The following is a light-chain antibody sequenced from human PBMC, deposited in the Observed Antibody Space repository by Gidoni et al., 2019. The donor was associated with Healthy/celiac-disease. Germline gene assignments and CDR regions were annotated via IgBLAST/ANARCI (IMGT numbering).Light chain of an antibody. Sequence: ELVLTQSPATLSLSPGERATLSCRASQCVSSYLAWYQQKPGQAPRLLIYDASNRATGIPARFSGSGSGTDFTLTISSLEPEDFAVYYCQQRSNWPPLTFGGGTKVEIK. CDR2: DAS. J-gene: IGKJ4*01. V-gene: IGKV3-11*01. CDR3: QQRSNWPPLT. CDR1: QCVSSY.